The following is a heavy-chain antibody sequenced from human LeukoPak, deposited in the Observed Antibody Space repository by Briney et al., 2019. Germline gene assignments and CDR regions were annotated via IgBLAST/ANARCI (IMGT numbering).Heavy chain of an antibody. CDR3: AREIVAAAGLIDAFDI. D-gene: IGHD6-13*01. J-gene: IGHJ3*02. CDR2: INPNSGGT. V-gene: IGHV1-2*02. Sequence: GASVKVSCKASGYTFTGYYMHWVRQAPGQGLEWMGWINPNSGGTNYAQKFQGRVTMTRDTSISTAYMELSRLRSDDTAVYYCAREIVAAAGLIDAFDIWGQGTMVTVSS. CDR1: GYTFTGYY.